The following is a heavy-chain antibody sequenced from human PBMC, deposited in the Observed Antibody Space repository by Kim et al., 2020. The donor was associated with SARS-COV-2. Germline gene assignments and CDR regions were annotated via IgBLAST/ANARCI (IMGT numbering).Heavy chain of an antibody. CDR3: ARGASSSY. CDR2: SSYI. V-gene: IGHV3-21*01. D-gene: IGHD6-13*01. Sequence: SSYIYYADSVKGRFTISRDNAKNSLYLQMNSLRAEHTAVYYCARGASSSYWGQGTLVTVSS. J-gene: IGHJ4*02.